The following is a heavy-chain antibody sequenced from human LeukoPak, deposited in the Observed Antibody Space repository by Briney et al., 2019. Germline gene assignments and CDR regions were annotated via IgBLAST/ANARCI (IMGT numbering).Heavy chain of an antibody. CDR1: GYTFTGYY. CDR3: AREECYSNCWVDYYYMYV. V-gene: IGHV1-2*02. D-gene: IGHD4-11*01. Sequence: GASVRVSCKASGYTFTGYYMHWVRQAPGQGLEWMGWINPNSGGTNYAQKFQGRVTMTRDTSISTVYMELSRLRSDNTAVYHCAREECYSNCWVDYYYMYVWGKGTTVTVSS. J-gene: IGHJ6*03. CDR2: INPNSGGT.